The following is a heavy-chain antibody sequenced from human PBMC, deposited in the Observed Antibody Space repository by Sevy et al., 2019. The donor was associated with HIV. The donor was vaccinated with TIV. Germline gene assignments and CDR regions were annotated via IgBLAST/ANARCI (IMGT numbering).Heavy chain of an antibody. Sequence: ASVKVSCKASGYTFTGYYMHWVRQAPGQGLEWMGRINPNSGGTNYAQKFQGRVTMTRDTSISTAYMELSRLRSDDTAVDYCASFSSSRDAAAAGNATVGYWGQGTLVTVSS. J-gene: IGHJ4*02. CDR2: INPNSGGT. CDR1: GYTFTGYY. CDR3: ASFSSSRDAAAAGNATVGY. V-gene: IGHV1-2*06. D-gene: IGHD6-13*01.